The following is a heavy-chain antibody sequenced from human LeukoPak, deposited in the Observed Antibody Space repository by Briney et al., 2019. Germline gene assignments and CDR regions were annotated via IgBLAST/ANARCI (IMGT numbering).Heavy chain of an antibody. V-gene: IGHV3-73*01. J-gene: IGHJ4*02. CDR1: GFTFSGSA. CDR3: TSKAGFSADY. Sequence: GGSLRLSCAASGFTFSGSAMHWVRQASGKGLEWVGRIRSRANSYATAYAASVKGRFTISRDDSKNTAYLQMNSLKTEDTAVYYCTSKAGFSADYWGQGTLVTVSS. CDR2: IRSRANSYAT.